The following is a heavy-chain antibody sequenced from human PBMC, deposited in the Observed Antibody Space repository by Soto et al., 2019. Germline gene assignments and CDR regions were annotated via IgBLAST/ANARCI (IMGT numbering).Heavy chain of an antibody. CDR3: ASGGTAMKLHD. V-gene: IGHV4-4*07. J-gene: IGHJ4*02. CDR2: IFPSGST. D-gene: IGHD5-18*01. CDR1: GVSISNYY. Sequence: QVKLQESGPGLVKPSETLSLTCTVSGVSISNYYWTWIRQPAGKGLEWIGRIFPSGSTNYNPSLRGRVAMSVETSKNLCSQKLSSVTAAGTALYYCASGGTAMKLHDWGEGTLVTVSS.